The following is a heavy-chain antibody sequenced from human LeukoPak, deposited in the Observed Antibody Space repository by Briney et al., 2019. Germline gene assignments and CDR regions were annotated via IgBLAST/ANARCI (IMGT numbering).Heavy chain of an antibody. Sequence: SETLSLTCAVSGYSISSGYYWGWIRPPPGKGLEWIGIIYHSGSTYYNPSLKRRVTISVDTSKNHFSLKLSSVTAADTAVYYCARGDTAMAHYFTTGAREPWSPSPQ. J-gene: IGHJ4*02. V-gene: IGHV4-38-2*01. D-gene: IGHD5-18*01. CDR2: IYHSGST. CDR1: GYSISSGYY. CDR3: ARGDTAMAHYFTT.